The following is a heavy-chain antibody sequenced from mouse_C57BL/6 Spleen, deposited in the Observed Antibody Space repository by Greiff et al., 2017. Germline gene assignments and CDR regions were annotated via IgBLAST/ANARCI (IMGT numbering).Heavy chain of an antibody. J-gene: IGHJ4*01. D-gene: IGHD1-2*01. CDR3: ARSVLRPTDAMDY. Sequence: VQLQQPGAELVRPGTSVKMSCKASGYTFTNYWIGWAKQRPGHGLEWIGDIYPGGGYTNYNEKFKGKATLTADKSSSTAYMQFSSLTSEDSAIYYCARSVLRPTDAMDYGGQGTSVTVSS. V-gene: IGHV1-63*01. CDR2: IYPGGGYT. CDR1: GYTFTNYW.